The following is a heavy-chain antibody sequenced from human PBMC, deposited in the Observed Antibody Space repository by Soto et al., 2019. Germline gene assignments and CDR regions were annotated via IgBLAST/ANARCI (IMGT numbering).Heavy chain of an antibody. V-gene: IGHV4-59*01. CDR3: ERVDRSSWWTFDY. D-gene: IGHD6-13*01. CDR2: ISYSGNT. Sequence: PXWTLSLPSTVSGGSIISGYWSGIRQPTGKGLEWIGYISYSGNTNYNPSLKSRVTMSVDTPKNQFSLRLSSVTTADTAIYFCERVDRSSWWTFDYWGQGPQVTVSS. J-gene: IGHJ4*02. CDR1: GGSIISGY.